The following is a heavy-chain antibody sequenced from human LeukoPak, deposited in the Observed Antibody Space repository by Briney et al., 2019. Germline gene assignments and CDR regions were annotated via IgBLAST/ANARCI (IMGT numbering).Heavy chain of an antibody. CDR2: LSGSGGAT. V-gene: IGHV3-23*01. CDR3: AKDLLPVGASNYYFDY. Sequence: GGSLRLSCAASGFTFSSYAMNWVRQAPGKGLEWVSSLSGSGGATYCADSVKGRFSISRDNSKNTLYLQMSSLRVDDTAVYYCAKDLLPVGASNYYFDYWGQGTLVTVSS. J-gene: IGHJ4*02. D-gene: IGHD1-26*01. CDR1: GFTFSSYA.